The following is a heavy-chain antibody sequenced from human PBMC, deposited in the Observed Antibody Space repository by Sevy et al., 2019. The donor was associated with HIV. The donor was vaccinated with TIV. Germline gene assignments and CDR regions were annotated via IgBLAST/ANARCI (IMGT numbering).Heavy chain of an antibody. J-gene: IGHJ1*01. CDR2: VTSNGDST. CDR1: GFTFNFYA. Sequence: GGSLRLSCAASGFTFNFYAMSWVRQAPGKGLEWVSGVTSNGDSTLYAASVKGRFTISRDNSKNTLYLQMNSLRAEDTALYYCAKDPEKWDRRFGSGQHWGQGTLVTVSS. D-gene: IGHD3-10*01. V-gene: IGHV3-23*01. CDR3: AKDPEKWDRRFGSGQH.